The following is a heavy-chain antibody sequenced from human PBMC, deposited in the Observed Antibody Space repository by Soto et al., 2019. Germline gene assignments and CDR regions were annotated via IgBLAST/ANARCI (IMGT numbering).Heavy chain of an antibody. J-gene: IGHJ6*02. V-gene: IGHV3-11*04. CDR3: ARDGEDRRWFGELLPSDYYCYYGMDV. Sequence: QVQLVESGGGLVKPGGSLRLSCAASGFTFSDYYMSWIRQAPGKGLEWISYISSSSSTIYYADSVKGRFTISRDNAKNSLYLQMNSLRDEDTAVYYCARDGEDRRWFGELLPSDYYCYYGMDVWGQGTTVTVSS. CDR1: GFTFSDYY. D-gene: IGHD3-10*01. CDR2: ISSSSSTI.